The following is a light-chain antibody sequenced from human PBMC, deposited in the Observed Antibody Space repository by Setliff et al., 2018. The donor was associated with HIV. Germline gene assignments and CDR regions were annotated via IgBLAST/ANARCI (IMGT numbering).Light chain of an antibody. V-gene: IGLV2-14*03. CDR3: SSYTSSTPLYV. Sequence: QSVLTQPASVSGSPGQSITISCTGTSSDVGTYNFVSWYQQHPGKGPKLMIYDVSNRPSGVSNRFSGSKSGNTASLTISGLQAADEADYYCSSYTSSTPLYVFGNGTKVTVL. J-gene: IGLJ1*01. CDR2: DVS. CDR1: SSDVGTYNF.